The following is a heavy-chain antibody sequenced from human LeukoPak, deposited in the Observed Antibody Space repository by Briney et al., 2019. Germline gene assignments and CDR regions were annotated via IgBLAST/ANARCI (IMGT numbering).Heavy chain of an antibody. D-gene: IGHD3-9*01. V-gene: IGHV1-69*06. CDR1: GGTFSSYG. CDR3: ARRSVLRYFDWFGY. J-gene: IGHJ5*01. CDR2: IIPIFGTA. Sequence: SVKVSCKASGGTFSSYGISWVRQAPGQGLEWMGGIIPIFGTANYAQKFQGRVTITADKSTSTAYMELSSLRSDDPAVYYCARRSVLRYFDWFGYWGQGTLVTVSS.